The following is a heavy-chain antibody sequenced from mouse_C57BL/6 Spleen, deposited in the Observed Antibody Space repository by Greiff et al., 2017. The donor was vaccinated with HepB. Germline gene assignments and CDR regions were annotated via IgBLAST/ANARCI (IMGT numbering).Heavy chain of an antibody. CDR1: GYSITSGYY. D-gene: IGHD2-1*01. Sequence: EVKLKESGPGLVKPSQSLSLTCSVTGYSITSGYYWNWIRQFPGNKLEWMGYISYDGSNNYNPSLKNRISITRDTSKNQFFLKLNSVTTEDTATYYCARDRNPWFAYWGQGTLVTVSA. CDR2: ISYDGSN. V-gene: IGHV3-6*01. CDR3: ARDRNPWFAY. J-gene: IGHJ3*01.